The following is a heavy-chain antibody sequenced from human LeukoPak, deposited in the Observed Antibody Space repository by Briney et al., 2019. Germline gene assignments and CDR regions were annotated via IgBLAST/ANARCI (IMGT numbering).Heavy chain of an antibody. CDR2: FDAEDGET. D-gene: IGHD1-26*01. J-gene: IGHJ5*02. V-gene: IGHV1-24*01. CDR1: GYTLTELS. CDR3: ATADQVRWELLLDP. Sequence: ASVKVSCKVSGYTLTELSMHWVRQAPGKGLEWMGGFDAEDGETIYAQKFQGRVTMTEDTSTDTAYMELSSLRSEDTAVYYCATADQVRWELLLDPWGQGTLVTVSS.